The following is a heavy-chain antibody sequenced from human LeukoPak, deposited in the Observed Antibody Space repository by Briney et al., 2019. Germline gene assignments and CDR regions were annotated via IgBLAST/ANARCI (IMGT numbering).Heavy chain of an antibody. CDR2: IIPIFGTA. V-gene: IGHV1-69*13. J-gene: IGHJ4*02. CDR3: ARRWLQGVLYFDY. D-gene: IGHD5-24*01. Sequence: GASVKVSCKASGGTFSSYAISWVRQAPGQGLEWMGGIIPIFGTANYAQKFQGRVTITADESTSTAYMELSSLRSEDTAVYYCARRWLQGVLYFDYWGQGTLVTVSS. CDR1: GGTFSSYA.